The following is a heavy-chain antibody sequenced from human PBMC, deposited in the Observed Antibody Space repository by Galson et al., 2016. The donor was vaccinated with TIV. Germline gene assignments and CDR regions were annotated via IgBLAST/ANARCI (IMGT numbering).Heavy chain of an antibody. Sequence: SVKVSCKASGYTFTDYYIHWVRQAPGHGLEWMGWINPNSCGTLFARKLQGWVTFTRDTSINTAYMELRRLKSDDTAVYYCAKVAATSDGFDVWGQGKMVTVAS. CDR2: INPNSCGT. CDR3: AKVAATSDGFDV. D-gene: IGHD2-15*01. CDR1: GYTFTDYY. V-gene: IGHV1-2*04. J-gene: IGHJ3*01.